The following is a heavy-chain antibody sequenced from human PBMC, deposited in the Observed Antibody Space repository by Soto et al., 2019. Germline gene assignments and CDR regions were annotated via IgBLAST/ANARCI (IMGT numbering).Heavy chain of an antibody. CDR2: IRSKAYGGTT. J-gene: IGHJ6*02. D-gene: IGHD3-3*01. CDR3: TRAVAGINFWSGYYDRYYYYGMDV. Sequence: EVQLVESGGGLVKPGRSLRLSCTASGFTFGDYAMSWFRQAPGKGLEWVGFIRSKAYGGTTEYAASVKGRFTISRDDSKSIAYLQMNSLKTEDTAVYYCTRAVAGINFWSGYYDRYYYYGMDVWGQGTTVTVSS. CDR1: GFTFGDYA. V-gene: IGHV3-49*05.